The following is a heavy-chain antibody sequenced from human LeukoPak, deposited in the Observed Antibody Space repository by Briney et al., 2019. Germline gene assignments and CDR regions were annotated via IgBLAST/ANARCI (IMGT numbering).Heavy chain of an antibody. D-gene: IGHD2-2*02. CDR3: ARVDCTSTSCYRDY. Sequence: PGGSLRLSCAASGFTFSTYWMSWVRQAPGKGLEWVANIKQDGSEKYYVDSVKGRFTISRDNAKNSLYLQMNSLRAEDTAVYYCARVDCTSTSCYRDYWGQGTLVTVSS. V-gene: IGHV3-7*01. CDR2: IKQDGSEK. CDR1: GFTFSTYW. J-gene: IGHJ4*02.